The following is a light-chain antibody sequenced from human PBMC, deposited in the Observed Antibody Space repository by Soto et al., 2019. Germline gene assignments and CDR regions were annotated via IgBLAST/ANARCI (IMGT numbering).Light chain of an antibody. Sequence: DIQMTQSPSSLSASVGDSVPITCRASQGIRNVLGWHQQKPGKAPKHLIYAASNLQSGVPSGFSGSGSGTEFTLTISSLQPEDFATYSCLQHNSYSWTFGQGTKVEIK. CDR1: QGIRNV. CDR2: AAS. CDR3: LQHNSYSWT. V-gene: IGKV1-17*01. J-gene: IGKJ1*01.